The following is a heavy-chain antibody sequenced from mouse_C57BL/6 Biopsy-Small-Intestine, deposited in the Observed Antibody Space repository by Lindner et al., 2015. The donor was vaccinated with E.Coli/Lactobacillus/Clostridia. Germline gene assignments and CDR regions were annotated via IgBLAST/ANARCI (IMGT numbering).Heavy chain of an antibody. J-gene: IGHJ1*01. D-gene: IGHD1-1*02. V-gene: IGHV1-81*01. CDR3: ARDGGIVVVVADTDPYYGMDV. CDR1: GGTFSSYA. CDR2: IIPIFGTA. Sequence: SVKVSCKASGGTFSSYAISWVRQAPGQGLEWMGRIIPIFGTANYAQKFQGRVTITADESTSTAYMELSSLRSEDTAVYYCARDGGIVVVVADTDPYYGMDVWGQGTTVTVFS.